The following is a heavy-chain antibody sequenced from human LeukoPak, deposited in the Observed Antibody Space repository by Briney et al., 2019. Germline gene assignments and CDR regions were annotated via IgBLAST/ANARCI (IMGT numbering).Heavy chain of an antibody. CDR1: GGTFSSYA. CDR3: ARDVRPYCSSTSCYEERGYGMDA. V-gene: IGHV1-69*13. CDR2: IIPIFGTA. J-gene: IGHJ6*04. Sequence: SVKVSCKASGGTFSSYAISWVRQAPGQGLEWMGGIIPIFGTANYAQKFQGRVTITADESTSTAYMELSSLRSEDTAVYYCARDVRPYCSSTSCYEERGYGMDAWGKGTTVTVSS. D-gene: IGHD2-2*01.